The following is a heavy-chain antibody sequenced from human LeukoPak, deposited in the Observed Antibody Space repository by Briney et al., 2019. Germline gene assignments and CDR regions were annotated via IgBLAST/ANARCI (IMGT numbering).Heavy chain of an antibody. D-gene: IGHD6-6*01. J-gene: IGHJ4*02. CDR2: IYYSGST. V-gene: IGHV4-30-4*08. CDR1: GGSISSGDYY. Sequence: SQTLSLTYTVSGGSISSGDYYWSWIRQPPGKGLEWIGYIYYSGSTYYNPSLKSRVTISVDTSKNQFSLKLSSVTAADTAVYYCAQGGDYSSSSVFDYWGQGTLVTVSS. CDR3: AQGGDYSSSSVFDY.